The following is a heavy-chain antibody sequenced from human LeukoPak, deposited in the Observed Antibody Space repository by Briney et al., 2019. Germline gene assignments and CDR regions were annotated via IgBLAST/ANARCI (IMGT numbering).Heavy chain of an antibody. D-gene: IGHD6-13*01. Sequence: GGSLRLPCAASGFSFSTYWMSWVRQTPGKGLEFVANINQGGSVRNYMDSLKGRCTISRDDAKKSLYLEINSLRADDTAVYYCARDPESSSFDLWGRGALVTVSS. V-gene: IGHV3-7*01. CDR1: GFSFSTYW. CDR3: ARDPESSSFDL. J-gene: IGHJ4*02. CDR2: INQGGSVR.